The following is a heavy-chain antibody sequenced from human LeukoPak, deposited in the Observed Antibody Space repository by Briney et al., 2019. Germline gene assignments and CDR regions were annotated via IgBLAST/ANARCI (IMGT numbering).Heavy chain of an antibody. Sequence: GGSLRLSCEASGFTFYNTWMTWVRQVPGKELEWVGRIKSKADGGTTDYAAPVKGRFTISRDDSKTTLFLQMNSLRTEDTAVYYCTTVPPSYDVLAGYSDSDYWGQGTLVTVSS. CDR1: GFTFYNTW. CDR3: TTVPPSYDVLAGYSDSDY. V-gene: IGHV3-15*01. J-gene: IGHJ4*02. D-gene: IGHD3-9*01. CDR2: IKSKADGGTT.